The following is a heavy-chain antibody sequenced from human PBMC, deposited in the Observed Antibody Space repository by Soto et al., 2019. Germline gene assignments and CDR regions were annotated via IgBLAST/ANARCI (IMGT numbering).Heavy chain of an antibody. Sequence: SETLSLTCTVSGGSISSYYWSWIRQPPGKGLEWIGYIYYSGSTNYNPSLKSRVTISVDTSKNQFPLKLSSVTAADTAVYYCARYVSYSSSSHYFDYWGQGTLVTVSS. V-gene: IGHV4-59*01. CDR2: IYYSGST. CDR1: GGSISSYY. CDR3: ARYVSYSSSSHYFDY. D-gene: IGHD6-6*01. J-gene: IGHJ4*02.